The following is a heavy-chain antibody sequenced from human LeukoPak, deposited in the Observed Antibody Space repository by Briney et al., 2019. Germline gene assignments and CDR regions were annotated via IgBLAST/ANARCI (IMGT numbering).Heavy chain of an antibody. CDR2: IYSSGSI. J-gene: IGHJ5*02. V-gene: IGHV4-39*01. Sequence: PSETLSLTCTVSGGSIISSIYYWGWIRQPPGKGLEWIGSIYSSGSIYYNPSLKSRVTISVDTSKNQFSLKLSSVTAADTAVYYCARKASDPWGQGTLVTVSS. CDR3: ARKASDP. CDR1: GGSIISSIYY.